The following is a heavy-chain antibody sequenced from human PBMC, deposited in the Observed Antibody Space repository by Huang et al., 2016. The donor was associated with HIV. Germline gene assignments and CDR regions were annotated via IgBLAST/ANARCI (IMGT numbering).Heavy chain of an antibody. V-gene: IGHV1-69*13. CDR1: GGTFSSYA. D-gene: IGHD3-22*01. CDR2: IIPIVGTA. CDR3: ARARGYYDSSVSYYFDY. Sequence: QVQLVQSGAEVKKPGSSVKVSCKASGGTFSSYAISWVRQAPGKGREWMGGIIPIVGTANYAQKFQGRVTITADESTSTAYMELSSLRSEDTAVYYCARARGYYDSSVSYYFDYWGQGTLVTVSS. J-gene: IGHJ4*02.